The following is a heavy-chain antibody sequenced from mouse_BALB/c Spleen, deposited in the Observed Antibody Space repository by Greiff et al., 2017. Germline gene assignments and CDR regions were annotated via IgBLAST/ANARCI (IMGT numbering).Heavy chain of an antibody. J-gene: IGHJ3*01. V-gene: IGHV3-8*02. Sequence: EVKLQQSGPSLVKPSQTLSLTCSVTGDSITSGYWNWIRKFPGNKLEYMGYISYSGSTYYNPSLKSRISITRDTSTNQYYLRWNSVTTEDTATYYCARRQLTGFAYWGQGTLVTVSA. CDR3: ARRQLTGFAY. D-gene: IGHD3-2*01. CDR2: ISYSGST. CDR1: GDSITSGY.